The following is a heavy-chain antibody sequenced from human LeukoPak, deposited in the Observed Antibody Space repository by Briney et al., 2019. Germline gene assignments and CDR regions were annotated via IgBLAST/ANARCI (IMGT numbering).Heavy chain of an antibody. CDR3: ARDPSFNRYCSGGSCYSYFDY. Sequence: SETLSLTCTVPGGSISSSSYYWGWIRQPPGKGLEWIGSIYYSGSTYYNPSLKSRVTISVDTSKNQFSLKLSSVTAADTAVYYCARDPSFNRYCSGGSCYSYFDYWGQGTLVTVSS. CDR1: GGSISSSSYY. CDR2: IYYSGST. J-gene: IGHJ4*02. D-gene: IGHD2-15*01. V-gene: IGHV4-39*07.